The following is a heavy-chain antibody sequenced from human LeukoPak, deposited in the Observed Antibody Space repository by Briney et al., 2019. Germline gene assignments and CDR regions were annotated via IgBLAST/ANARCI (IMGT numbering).Heavy chain of an antibody. D-gene: IGHD3-22*01. J-gene: IGHJ3*02. CDR2: ISWDGGST. V-gene: IGHV3-43D*03. CDR3: AKVSVITMINDAFDI. CDR1: GFTFDDYA. Sequence: PGGSLRLSCAASGFTFDDYAMHWVRQAPGKGLKWVSLISWDGGSTYYADSVKGRFTISRDNSKNSLYLQMNSLRAEDTALYYCAKVSVITMINDAFDIWGQGTMVTVSS.